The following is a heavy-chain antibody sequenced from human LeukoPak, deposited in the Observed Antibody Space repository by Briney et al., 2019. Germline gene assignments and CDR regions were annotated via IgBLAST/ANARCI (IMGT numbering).Heavy chain of an antibody. CDR3: ARDLAYYGSGSYMGWFDP. J-gene: IGHJ5*02. V-gene: IGHV4-59*01. CDR2: LSYNGST. D-gene: IGHD3-10*01. Sequence: SETLSLTCTVSGGSISRYYWSWIRQPPGEGLEWIGYLSYNGSTNYNPCLKSRVTISVDTSKNQFSLKLSSVTAADTAVYYCARDLAYYGSGSYMGWFDPWGQGTLVTVSS. CDR1: GGSISRYY.